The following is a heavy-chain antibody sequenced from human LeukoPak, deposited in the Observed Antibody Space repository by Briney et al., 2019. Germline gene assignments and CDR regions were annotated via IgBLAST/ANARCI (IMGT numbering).Heavy chain of an antibody. CDR2: ISYDGSNK. CDR3: AKGSVGGSGYPNDAFDI. Sequence: GGSLRFSCAASGFTFSSYGMHWLRQAAGKGLEWVAVISYDGSNKYYADSVKGRFTISRDNSKNTLYLQMNSLRAEDTAVYYCAKGSVGGSGYPNDAFDIWGQGTMVTVSS. CDR1: GFTFSSYG. V-gene: IGHV3-30*18. J-gene: IGHJ3*02. D-gene: IGHD3-22*01.